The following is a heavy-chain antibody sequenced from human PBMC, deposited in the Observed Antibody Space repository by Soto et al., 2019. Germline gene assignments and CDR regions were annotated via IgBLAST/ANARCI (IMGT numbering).Heavy chain of an antibody. CDR1: GGSISSYY. Sequence: SETLSLTCTVSGGSISSYYWSWIRQPPGKGLEWIGYIYCSGSTNYNPSLKSRVTISVDTSKNQFSLKLSSVTAADTAVYYCARHSVAAGHDAFDIWGQGTMVTVSS. V-gene: IGHV4-59*08. D-gene: IGHD6-19*01. CDR3: ARHSVAAGHDAFDI. J-gene: IGHJ3*02. CDR2: IYCSGST.